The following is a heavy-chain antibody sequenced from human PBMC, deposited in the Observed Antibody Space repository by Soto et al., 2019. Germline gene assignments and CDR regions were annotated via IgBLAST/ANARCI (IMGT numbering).Heavy chain of an antibody. D-gene: IGHD6-19*01. CDR2: ASGSGGNT. Sequence: GGSLRLSCVGSGFTFSSYPMIWARQAPGKGLEWVSGASGSGGNTFYADSVRGRFTMSRDNSQNTLYLQMNSLRREDTAVYYCARGYSSGWIAWFDPWGQGPLVTVSS. V-gene: IGHV3-23*01. CDR1: GFTFSSYP. J-gene: IGHJ5*02. CDR3: ARGYSSGWIAWFDP.